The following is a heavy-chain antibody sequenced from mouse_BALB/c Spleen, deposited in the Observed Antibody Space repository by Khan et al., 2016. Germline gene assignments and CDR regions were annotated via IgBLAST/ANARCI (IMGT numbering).Heavy chain of an antibody. V-gene: IGHV5-17*02. J-gene: IGHJ2*01. CDR3: ARGDY. CDR2: ISSGSSNI. Sequence: EVELVESGGGLVQPGGSRKLSCAASGFTFSRFGMHWVRQTPEKGLEWVAYISSGSSNIYYADTLKGRFPISRDNPKNALVLQMTSLRSEDTAMYYGARGDYWGQGTTLTVSS. CDR1: GFTFSRFG.